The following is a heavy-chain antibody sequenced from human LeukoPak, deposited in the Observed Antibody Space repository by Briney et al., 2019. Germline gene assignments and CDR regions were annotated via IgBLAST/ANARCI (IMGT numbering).Heavy chain of an antibody. J-gene: IGHJ4*02. CDR3: ARSAYCTNGVCRGGNDY. CDR1: GGSFSGYY. CDR2: INHSGST. D-gene: IGHD2-8*01. Sequence: PSETLSLTCAVYGGSFSGYYWSWIRQPPGKGLEWIGEINHSGSTNYNPSLKSRVTISVDTSKNQFSLKLSSVTAADTAVYYCARSAYCTNGVCRGGNDYWGQGTLVTVSS. V-gene: IGHV4-34*01.